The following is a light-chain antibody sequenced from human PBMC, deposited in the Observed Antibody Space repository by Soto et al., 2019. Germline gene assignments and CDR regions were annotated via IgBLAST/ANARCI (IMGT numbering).Light chain of an antibody. V-gene: IGKV3-20*01. J-gene: IGKJ1*01. CDR2: GAS. CDR3: QQYGSSPWA. Sequence: EIVLTQSPGTLALSPGERATLSCRARQSVSSSYLARYQQKPGQAPRLLIYGASSRATGIPDRFSGSESGTDFTLTISRLEPEDFAVYYCQQYGSSPWAFGQGTKVEIK. CDR1: QSVSSSY.